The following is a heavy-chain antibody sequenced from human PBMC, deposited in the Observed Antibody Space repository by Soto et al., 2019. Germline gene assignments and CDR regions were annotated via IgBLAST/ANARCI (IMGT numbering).Heavy chain of an antibody. CDR3: AKDEGVTGTASAGLYYYAMDV. V-gene: IGHV3-30*18. CDR2: ISEDGTNK. J-gene: IGHJ6*02. CDR1: GFTSRSYG. Sequence: QVHLLESGGGVFHPARPQRPSCAAPGFTSRSYGMTWVRQAPGKGLEWVPVISEDGTNKYYADSVKGRFTISRDNSKNTLFLQMNSLGSEDTAMYYCAKDEGVTGTASAGLYYYAMDVWGQGTTVTVSS. D-gene: IGHD6-19*01.